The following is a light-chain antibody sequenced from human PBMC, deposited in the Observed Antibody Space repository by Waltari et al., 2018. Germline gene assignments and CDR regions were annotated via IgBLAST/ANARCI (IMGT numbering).Light chain of an antibody. CDR3: QQYSSSPFT. V-gene: IGKV3-20*01. CDR2: GAS. J-gene: IGKJ3*01. Sequence: DIVLTQSPGTLSLSQGERATLSCRASQSVTNNYLAWYQQKPGQAPRLLIYGASSRATGIPDRLSGSGSGTDFTLTISRLEPDDFAVYYCQQYSSSPFTFGPGTRVDIK. CDR1: QSVTNNY.